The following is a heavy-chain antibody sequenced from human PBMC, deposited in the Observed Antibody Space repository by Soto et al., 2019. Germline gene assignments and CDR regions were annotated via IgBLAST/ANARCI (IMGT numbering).Heavy chain of an antibody. Sequence: PSETLSLTCTVSGGSISSYYCCWVRLPPGKGLEWIGSIYYSGSTYYNPSLKSRVTISVDTSKNQFSLKLSSVTAADTAVYYCVVPAASGYYYMDVWGKGTTVTVSS. V-gene: IGHV4-59*05. D-gene: IGHD2-2*01. J-gene: IGHJ6*03. CDR3: VVPAASGYYYMDV. CDR2: IYYSGST. CDR1: GGSISSYY.